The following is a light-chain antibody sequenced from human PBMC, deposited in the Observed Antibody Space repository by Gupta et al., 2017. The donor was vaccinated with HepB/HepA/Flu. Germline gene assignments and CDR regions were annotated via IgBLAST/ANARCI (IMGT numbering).Light chain of an antibody. V-gene: IGLV8-61*01. J-gene: IGLJ2*01. CDR2: STN. CDR3: VLYSGSVISV. Sequence: HTVVTQEPSFSVSPGGTVKPACGLSSGSVSTSYYPICYHQTPGQAPRKLIYSTNMRSSGFPDRFSGSSLGNTATLTISGAQAEDESEYYSVLYSGSVISVFGGGTMLTVL. CDR1: SGSVSTSYY.